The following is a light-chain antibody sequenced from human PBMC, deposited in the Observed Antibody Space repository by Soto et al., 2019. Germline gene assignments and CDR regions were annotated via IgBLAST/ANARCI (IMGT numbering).Light chain of an antibody. J-gene: IGKJ4*01. V-gene: IGKV1-5*03. CDR1: QSISSW. Sequence: DIHMTQSPSTLSASVGDRVTMTGGASQSISSWLAWYQQKPGKAPKLLIYKASRLESGAPSRFSGSGSGTEFTLTISSLQPDDFATYYCQQVKTYPRTFGGGTKVDI. CDR3: QQVKTYPRT. CDR2: KAS.